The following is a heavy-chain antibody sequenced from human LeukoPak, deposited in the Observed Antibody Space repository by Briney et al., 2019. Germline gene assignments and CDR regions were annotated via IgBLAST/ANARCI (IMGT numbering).Heavy chain of an antibody. CDR1: GFTFSGYA. D-gene: IGHD2-2*02. CDR3: AKRDCSTSCYSYYFDY. J-gene: IGHJ4*02. CDR2: ISGSGGST. Sequence: PGGSLRLSCAASGFTFSGYAMSWVRQAPGKGLEWVSAISGSGGSTYYADSVKGRFTISRDNSKNTLYLQMNILRAEDTAVYYCAKRDCSTSCYSYYFDYWGQGTLVTVSS. V-gene: IGHV3-23*01.